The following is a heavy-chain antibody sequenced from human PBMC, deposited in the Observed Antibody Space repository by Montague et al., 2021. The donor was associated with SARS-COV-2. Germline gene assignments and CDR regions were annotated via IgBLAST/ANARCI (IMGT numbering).Heavy chain of an antibody. Sequence: SETLSLTCAVHGTSFSGYYWNWIRQPPGKGLEWIGEINHGGSTKYSPSLKSRLTISAETSKNQFSLKLTSVAAADTAVYYCARLRDGVVPSPKLGVGPYYSYYYMDVWGRGTTVTVSS. V-gene: IGHV4-34*01. J-gene: IGHJ6*03. CDR3: ARLRDGVVPSPKLGVGPYYSYYYMDV. D-gene: IGHD3-10*01. CDR2: INHGGST. CDR1: GTSFSGYY.